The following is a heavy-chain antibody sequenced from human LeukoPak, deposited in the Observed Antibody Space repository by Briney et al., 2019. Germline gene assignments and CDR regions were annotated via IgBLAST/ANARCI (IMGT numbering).Heavy chain of an antibody. J-gene: IGHJ4*02. CDR1: GFTFSDYY. CDR2: IGSSNTI. D-gene: IGHD3-16*02. CDR3: ARGSFLITFGGLVV. V-gene: IGHV3-11*04. Sequence: GGSLRLSCAASGFTFSDYYMSWIRQAPGKGLEWLSYIGSSNTIYSADSVKGRFTISRDNAKNSLYLQMNSLRAEDTAVYYCARGSFLITFGGLVVWGQGTLVTVSS.